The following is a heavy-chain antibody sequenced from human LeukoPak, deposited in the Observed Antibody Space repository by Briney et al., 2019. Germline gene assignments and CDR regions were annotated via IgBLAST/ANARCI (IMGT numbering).Heavy chain of an antibody. J-gene: IGHJ4*02. CDR1: GGSFSGYY. Sequence: SVTLSLTCAVYGGSFSGYYWSWIRQPPGKGLEWIGEINHSGSTNYNPSLESRVTISVDTSKNQFSLKLSSVTAADTAVYYCARAYYYDSSGYYYFDYWGQGTLVTVSS. D-gene: IGHD3-22*01. CDR2: INHSGST. V-gene: IGHV4-34*01. CDR3: ARAYYYDSSGYYYFDY.